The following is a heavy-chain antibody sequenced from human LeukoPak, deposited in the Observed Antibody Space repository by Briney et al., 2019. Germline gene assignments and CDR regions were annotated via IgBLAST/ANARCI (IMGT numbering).Heavy chain of an antibody. CDR2: IYYSGST. Sequence: SETLSLTCTVSGGSISSGDYYWSWIRQPPGKGLGWIGYIYYSGSTYYNPSLKSRVTISVDTSKNQFSLKLSSVTAADTAVYYCARDRRSVANWFDPWGQGTLVTVSS. CDR1: GGSISSGDYY. J-gene: IGHJ5*02. CDR3: ARDRRSVANWFDP. V-gene: IGHV4-30-4*01.